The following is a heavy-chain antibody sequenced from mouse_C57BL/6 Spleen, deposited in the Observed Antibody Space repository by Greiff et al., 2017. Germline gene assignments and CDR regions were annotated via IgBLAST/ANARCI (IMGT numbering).Heavy chain of an antibody. CDR3: ARGGLRPWFAY. J-gene: IGHJ3*01. V-gene: IGHV1-64*01. Sequence: QVQLQQPGAELVKPGASVKSSCKASGYTFTSYWMHWVKQRPGQGLEWIGMIHPNSGSTNYNEKFKSKATLTVDKSSSTAYMQLSSLTSEDSAVYYCARGGLRPWFAYWGQGTLVTVSA. CDR2: IHPNSGST. CDR1: GYTFTSYW. D-gene: IGHD2-4*01.